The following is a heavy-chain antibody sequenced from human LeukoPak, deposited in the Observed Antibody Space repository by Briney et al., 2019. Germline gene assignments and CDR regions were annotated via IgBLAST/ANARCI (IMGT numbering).Heavy chain of an antibody. CDR3: ARGKDYGLGY. Sequence: GGSLRLSCEASGFTLSDYYMDWVRQAPREGLEWVGRTKNKANSYTTEYAASVKGRFTISRDDSKNSLYLQLNSLKIEDTAVYYCARGKDYGLGYWGQGTLVTVSS. J-gene: IGHJ4*02. CDR1: GFTLSDYY. D-gene: IGHD4-17*01. V-gene: IGHV3-72*01. CDR2: TKNKANSYTT.